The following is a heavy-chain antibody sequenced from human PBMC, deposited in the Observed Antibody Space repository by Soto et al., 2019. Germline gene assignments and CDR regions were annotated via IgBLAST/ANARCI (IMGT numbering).Heavy chain of an antibody. CDR3: ARDTVNAKQWLVPWDFSMPDY. J-gene: IGHJ4*02. V-gene: IGHV3-48*02. CDR1: GFTFSSYS. Sequence: PGGSLRLSCAAAGFTFSSYSMNWVRQAPGKGLEWVSYISSSSSTIYYADSVKGRFTISRDNAKNSLYLQMNSLRDEDTAVYYCARDTVNAKQWLVPWDFSMPDYWGQGTLVTVSS. D-gene: IGHD6-19*01. CDR2: ISSSSSTI.